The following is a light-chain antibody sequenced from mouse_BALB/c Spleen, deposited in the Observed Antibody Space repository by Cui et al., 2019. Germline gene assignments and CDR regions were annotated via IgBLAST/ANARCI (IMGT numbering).Light chain of an antibody. V-gene: IGKV5-43*01. CDR1: HSISNH. J-gene: IGKJ5*01. Sequence: IVLTQSPATLSVTPGDSVRLSCRASHSISNHLHWYRQKSNEAPRLLIKYATQSISGIHSRFSGSGSGTDCTLSINRVETEDFGMYFCQQSNSWPLLTFGAGTKLELK. CDR3: QQSNSWPLLT. CDR2: YAT.